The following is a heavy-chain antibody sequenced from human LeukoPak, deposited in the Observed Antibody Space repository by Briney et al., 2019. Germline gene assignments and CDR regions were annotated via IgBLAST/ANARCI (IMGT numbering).Heavy chain of an antibody. CDR3: ARSITFGGVIVSLGY. Sequence: ASVKVSCKASGYTFTGYYMHWVRQAPGQGLEWMGWINPNSGGTNYAQKFQGRVTMTRDTSISTAYMELSRLRSDDTAVYYCARSITFGGVIVSLGYWGQGTLVTVSS. D-gene: IGHD3-16*02. CDR1: GYTFTGYY. J-gene: IGHJ4*02. CDR2: INPNSGGT. V-gene: IGHV1-2*02.